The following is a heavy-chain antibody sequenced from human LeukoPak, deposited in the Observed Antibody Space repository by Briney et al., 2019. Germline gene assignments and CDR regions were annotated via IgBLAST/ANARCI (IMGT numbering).Heavy chain of an antibody. D-gene: IGHD2-15*01. CDR1: GYSFTSDW. CDR2: IDPSDSYT. CDR3: ARRLQRHFDY. J-gene: IGHJ4*02. V-gene: IGHV5-10-1*01. Sequence: PGESLKISCKGSGYSFTSDWISWVRQMPGKGLEWMGRIDPSDSYTNYSPSFQGHVTISVDKSISTAYLQWSSLKASDTAMYYCARRLQRHFDYWGQGTLVTVSS.